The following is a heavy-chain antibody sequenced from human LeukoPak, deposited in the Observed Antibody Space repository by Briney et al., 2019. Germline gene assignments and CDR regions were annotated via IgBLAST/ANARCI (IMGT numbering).Heavy chain of an antibody. J-gene: IGHJ4*02. D-gene: IGHD5-18*01. Sequence: SETLSLTCAVSGGSISSGGYSWSWIRQPPGKGLEWIGYIYHSGSTYYNPSLESRVTISVDRSKNQFSLKLSSVTAADTAVYYCARGRYSYGYVGVYFDYWGQGTLVTVSS. CDR2: IYHSGST. CDR1: GGSISSGGYS. V-gene: IGHV4-30-2*01. CDR3: ARGRYSYGYVGVYFDY.